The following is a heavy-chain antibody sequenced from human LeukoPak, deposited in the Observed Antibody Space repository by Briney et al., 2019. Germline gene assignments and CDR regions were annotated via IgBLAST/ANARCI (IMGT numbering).Heavy chain of an antibody. CDR2: ISTSGGGT. V-gene: IGHV3-23*01. CDR3: ARGLGRELDGAFDI. CDR1: GFTFNNYA. D-gene: IGHD3-10*01. J-gene: IGHJ3*02. Sequence: HPGGSLRLSCAASGFTFNNYAMSWVRQAPGKGLEWVSVISTSGGGTYYADSVKGRFSISRDNSKNTLYLQMNSLRAEDTAVYYCARGLGRELDGAFDIWGQGTMVTVSS.